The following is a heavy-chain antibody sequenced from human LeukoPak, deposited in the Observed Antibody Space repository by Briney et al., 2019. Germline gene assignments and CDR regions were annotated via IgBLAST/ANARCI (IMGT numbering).Heavy chain of an antibody. Sequence: GGSLRLSCAASGFTFSDYYMSWIRQAPGKGLEWIAYINSSSTSTNYADSVKGRYTISRDNAKNSLYLQMNSLRAEDTAVYYCAKANGYYFDCWGQGTLVTVSS. CDR3: AKANGYYFDC. V-gene: IGHV3-11*05. D-gene: IGHD2-8*01. CDR2: INSSSTST. J-gene: IGHJ4*02. CDR1: GFTFSDYY.